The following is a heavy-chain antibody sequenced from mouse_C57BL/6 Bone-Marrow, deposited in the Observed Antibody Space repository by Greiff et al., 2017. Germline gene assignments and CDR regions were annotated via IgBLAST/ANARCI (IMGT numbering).Heavy chain of an antibody. D-gene: IGHD1-1*01. J-gene: IGHJ2*01. V-gene: IGHV3-6*01. CDR3: ARGGTTVVADY. CDR1: GYSITSGYY. CDR2: ISYDGSN. Sequence: EVQRVESGPGLVKPSQSLSLTCSVTGYSITSGYYWNWIRQFPGNKLEWMGYISYDGSNNYNPSLKNRISITRDTSKNQFFLKLNSVTTEDTATYYCARGGTTVVADYWGQGTTLTVSS.